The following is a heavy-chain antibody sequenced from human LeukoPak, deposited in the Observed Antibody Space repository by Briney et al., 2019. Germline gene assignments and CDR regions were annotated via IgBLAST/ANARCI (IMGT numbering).Heavy chain of an antibody. J-gene: IGHJ4*02. V-gene: IGHV3-74*01. CDR2: INRDGSST. CDR3: ARDRNTAMAD. D-gene: IGHD5-18*01. Sequence: GGSLRLSCAASGFTVSSYWMNWVRQAPGKGLVWVSRINRDGSSTSYADSVKGRFTISRDSAKNTLYLQMNSLRAEDTAVYYCARDRNTAMADWGQGTQVTVSS. CDR1: GFTVSSYW.